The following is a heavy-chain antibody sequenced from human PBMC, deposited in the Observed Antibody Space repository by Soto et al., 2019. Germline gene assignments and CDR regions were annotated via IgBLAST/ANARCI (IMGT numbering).Heavy chain of an antibody. CDR2: IYHSGST. Sequence: TSETLSLTCAVSGGSISSGGYSWSWIRQPPGKGLEWIGYIYHSGSTYYNPSLQSRVTISVDRSKNQFSLKLSSVTAADTAVYYCARASYGRDFDYWGQGTLVTVSS. CDR1: GGSISSGGYS. V-gene: IGHV4-30-2*01. D-gene: IGHD5-18*01. CDR3: ARASYGRDFDY. J-gene: IGHJ4*02.